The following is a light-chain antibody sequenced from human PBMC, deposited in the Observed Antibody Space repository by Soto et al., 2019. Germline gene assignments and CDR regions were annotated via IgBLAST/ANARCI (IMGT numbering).Light chain of an antibody. CDR3: SSYTSNRTVV. CDR1: SSDVGGYNY. CDR2: DVS. V-gene: IGLV2-14*03. Sequence: QSVLTQPASVSGSPGQSITISCTGTSSDVGGYNYVSWYQHHPGKAPKLMIYDVSNRPSGVSNRFSGSKSDNTASLTISGLQAEDEADYYCSSYTSNRTVVFGGVTKLTVL. J-gene: IGLJ2*01.